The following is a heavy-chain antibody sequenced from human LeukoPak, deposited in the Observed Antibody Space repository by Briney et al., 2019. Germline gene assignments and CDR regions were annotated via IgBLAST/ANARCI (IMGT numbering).Heavy chain of an antibody. D-gene: IGHD6-13*01. J-gene: IGHJ4*02. CDR2: TRNKANSYTT. V-gene: IGHV3-72*01. Sequence: GGSLRLSCAASGITFSSYGMHWVRQAPGKGLEWVGRTRNKANSYTTEYAASVKGRFTISRDDSKNSLYLQMNSLKTEDTAVCYCAREVAAAGTRSRPLDYWGQGTLVTVSS. CDR1: GITFSSYG. CDR3: AREVAAAGTRSRPLDY.